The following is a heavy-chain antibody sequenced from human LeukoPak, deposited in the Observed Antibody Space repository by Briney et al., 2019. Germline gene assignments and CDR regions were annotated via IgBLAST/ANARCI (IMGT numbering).Heavy chain of an antibody. CDR3: ASRNYYLDH. Sequence: GGSLRLSCAASGFTFSNAWMNWVRQAPGKGLEWVSGITDSGKPCYADSVKGRFTISRDNSKSTLYLQINSLRAEDTAVYYCASRNYYLDHWGQGALVTVSS. CDR1: GFTFSNAW. J-gene: IGHJ4*02. CDR2: ITDSGKP. D-gene: IGHD3-10*01. V-gene: IGHV3-69-1*01.